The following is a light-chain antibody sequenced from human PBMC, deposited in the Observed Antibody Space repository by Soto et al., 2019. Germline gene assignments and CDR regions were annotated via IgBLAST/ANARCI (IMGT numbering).Light chain of an antibody. CDR2: GAS. CDR1: QSVSSK. Sequence: EIVMTQSPATLSVSPGERATLSCRASQSVSSKLAWYQQKPGQAPRLLIYGASTRATGVPARFSGSGSGTEFTLPISSLQSEDFAVYYCHQYNYWLAWTFGQGTKVEIK. V-gene: IGKV3-15*01. CDR3: HQYNYWLAWT. J-gene: IGKJ1*01.